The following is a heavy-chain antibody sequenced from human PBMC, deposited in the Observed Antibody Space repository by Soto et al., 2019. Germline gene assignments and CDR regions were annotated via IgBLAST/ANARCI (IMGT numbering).Heavy chain of an antibody. Sequence: QVQLQESGPGLVKPSQTLSLTCTVSGGSISSGGYYWSWIRQHPGKGLEWIGYIYYSGSTYYNPSLKSRVTISVDTSKNQFSLKLSSVTAVDTAVYYCARGTGGPVVWFDPWGQGTLVTVSS. J-gene: IGHJ5*02. CDR2: IYYSGST. D-gene: IGHD2-15*01. V-gene: IGHV4-31*03. CDR3: ARGTGGPVVWFDP. CDR1: GGSISSGGYY.